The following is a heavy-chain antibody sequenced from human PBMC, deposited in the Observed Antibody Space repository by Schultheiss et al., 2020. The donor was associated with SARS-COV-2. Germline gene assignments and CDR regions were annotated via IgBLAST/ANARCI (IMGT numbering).Heavy chain of an antibody. CDR1: GFTFSSYG. J-gene: IGHJ3*02. CDR2: IYSGGST. D-gene: IGHD3-22*01. V-gene: IGHV3-23*03. CDR3: ARDFYYDSSGYAFDI. Sequence: GGSLRLSCAASGFTFSSYGMSWVRQAPGKGLEWVSVIYSGGSTYYADSVKGRFTISRDNSKNTLYLQMNSLRAEDTAVYYCARDFYYDSSGYAFDIWGQGTMVTVSS.